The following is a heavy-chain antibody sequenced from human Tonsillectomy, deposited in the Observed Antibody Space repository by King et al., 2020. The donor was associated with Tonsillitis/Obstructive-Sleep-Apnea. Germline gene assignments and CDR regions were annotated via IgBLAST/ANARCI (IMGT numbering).Heavy chain of an antibody. Sequence: ITLKESGPTLVKPTQNLTLTCTFSGFSLSTSGVGVGWIRQPPGKALEWLALIYWDDDKRYSPSLKSRLTITKDTSKNQVVLTMTNMDPVDTATYYCARVTIFGVVIGYNWFDPWGQGTLVTVSS. V-gene: IGHV2-5*02. D-gene: IGHD3-3*01. J-gene: IGHJ5*02. CDR1: GFSLSTSGVG. CDR2: IYWDDDK. CDR3: ARVTIFGVVIGYNWFDP.